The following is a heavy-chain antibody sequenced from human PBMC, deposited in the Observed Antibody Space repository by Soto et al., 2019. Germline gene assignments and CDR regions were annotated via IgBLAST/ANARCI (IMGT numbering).Heavy chain of an antibody. D-gene: IGHD6-19*01. Sequence: GGSLRLSCAASGFTFSSYSMNWVRQAPGKGLEWVSSISSSSSYIYYADSVKGRFTISRDNAKNSLYLQMNSLRAEDTAVYYCAREARIAVAGTGSYYYGMDVWGQGTTVTVSS. V-gene: IGHV3-21*01. CDR1: GFTFSSYS. CDR3: AREARIAVAGTGSYYYGMDV. J-gene: IGHJ6*02. CDR2: ISSSSSYI.